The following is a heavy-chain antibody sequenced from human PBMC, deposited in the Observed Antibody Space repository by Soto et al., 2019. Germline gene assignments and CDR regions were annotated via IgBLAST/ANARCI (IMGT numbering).Heavy chain of an antibody. CDR3: AKVRIAPAKPFYFDS. J-gene: IGHJ4*02. CDR1: GFTFGTYS. V-gene: IGHV3-48*01. CDR2: ISYDSDTI. D-gene: IGHD6-13*01. Sequence: LRLSCAGSGFTFGTYSMNWVRQAAGKGLEWIAYISYDSDTIQYADSVKGRFTISRDNSKNTLHLQMDSLRAEDTAVYFCAKVRIAPAKPFYFDSWGQGTLVTVSS.